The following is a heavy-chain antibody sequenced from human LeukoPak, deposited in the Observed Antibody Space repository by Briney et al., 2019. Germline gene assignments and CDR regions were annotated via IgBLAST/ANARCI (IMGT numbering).Heavy chain of an antibody. V-gene: IGHV3-30-3*01. CDR3: ASIGDDYVTFDY. CDR2: ISYDGSNK. Sequence: PGRSLRLSCAASGFTFSSYAMHWVRQAPGKGLEWVAVISYDGSNKYYADSVKGRFTISRDNSKNTLYLQMNSLRAEDTAVYYCASIGDDYVTFDYWGQGTLVTVSS. J-gene: IGHJ4*02. CDR1: GFTFSSYA. D-gene: IGHD3-16*01.